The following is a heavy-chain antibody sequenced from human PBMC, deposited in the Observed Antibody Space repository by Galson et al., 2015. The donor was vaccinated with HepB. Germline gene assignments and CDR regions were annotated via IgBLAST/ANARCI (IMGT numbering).Heavy chain of an antibody. D-gene: IGHD5-12*01. CDR3: ARGRQQKIQWLYYYYGMDV. CDR2: INHIGST. Sequence: ETLSLTCDVYGGSFSGYYWSWIRQPPGKGLEWIGEINHIGSTNYNPSLESRITISVETSKNQFSLNLRSVTAADTALYYCARGRQQKIQWLYYYYGMDVWGQGTTVTVSS. CDR1: GGSFSGYY. J-gene: IGHJ6*02. V-gene: IGHV4-34*01.